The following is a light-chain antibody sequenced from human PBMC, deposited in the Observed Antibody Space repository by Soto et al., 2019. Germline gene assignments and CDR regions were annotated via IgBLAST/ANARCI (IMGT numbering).Light chain of an antibody. J-gene: IGKJ1*01. CDR1: QSILYSSNNKNY. V-gene: IGKV4-1*01. Sequence: DIVMTQSPDSLAVSLGERATINCQSSQSILYSSNNKNYLAWYQQKPGQPPKPLIYWASTREPGVPDRFSGSGSGTDFTLTISSLQAEDVGVYYCQQYYSTPWTFGQGTKVEIK. CDR3: QQYYSTPWT. CDR2: WAS.